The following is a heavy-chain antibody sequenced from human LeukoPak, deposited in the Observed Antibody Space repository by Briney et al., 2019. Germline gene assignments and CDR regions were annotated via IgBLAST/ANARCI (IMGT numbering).Heavy chain of an antibody. J-gene: IGHJ4*02. CDR2: IRYDGSNK. Sequence: GGPLRLSCAASGFTFSSYGMHWVRQAPGKGLEWVAFIRYDGSNKYYADSVEGRFTISRDNSKNTLYLQMNSLRAEDTAVYYCAKDGYVSSSSPYWGQGTLVTVSS. CDR1: GFTFSSYG. CDR3: AKDGYVSSSSPY. V-gene: IGHV3-30*02. D-gene: IGHD6-6*01.